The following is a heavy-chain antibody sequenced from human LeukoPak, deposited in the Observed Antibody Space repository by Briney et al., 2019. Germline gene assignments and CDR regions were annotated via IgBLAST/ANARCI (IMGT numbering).Heavy chain of an antibody. CDR1: GFIVSSNY. CDR3: ARDSGSYYFDY. V-gene: IGHV3-53*01. Sequence: TGGSLRLSCAASGFIVSSNYMSGVRQATGKGLEGVSVIYSGGSTYHGDSVKGRFTISRDNSKNTLYLQMNSLRAEDTAVYYCARDSGSYYFDYWGQGTLVIVSS. D-gene: IGHD1-26*01. J-gene: IGHJ4*02. CDR2: IYSGGST.